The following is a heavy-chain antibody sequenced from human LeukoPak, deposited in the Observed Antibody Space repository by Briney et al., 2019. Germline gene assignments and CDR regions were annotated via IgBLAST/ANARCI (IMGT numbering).Heavy chain of an antibody. V-gene: IGHV3-74*01. J-gene: IGHJ4*02. CDR3: ARRGVPAATSFYFDY. CDR1: GFTLRSYW. CDR2: INTDGSST. D-gene: IGHD2-2*01. Sequence: GGSLRPSCAASGFTLRSYWMHWVRQAPGKGLVWVSRINTDGSSTTYADSVKGRFTISRDNAKNTLYLQMNSLRAEDTAVYYCARRGVPAATSFYFDYWGQGTLVTVSS.